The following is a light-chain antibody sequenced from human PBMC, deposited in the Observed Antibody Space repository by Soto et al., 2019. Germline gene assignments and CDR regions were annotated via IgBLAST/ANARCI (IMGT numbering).Light chain of an antibody. Sequence: EIVMTQSPATLSVSPGERATLSCRASQSVSSNVAWYQHKPGQAPRLLIYGASTRATGISARFSGSGSGTEFTLTISSLQSEDVALYYCQQYKNWYTFGQGTNLEIK. CDR1: QSVSSN. V-gene: IGKV3-15*01. CDR2: GAS. CDR3: QQYKNWYT. J-gene: IGKJ2*01.